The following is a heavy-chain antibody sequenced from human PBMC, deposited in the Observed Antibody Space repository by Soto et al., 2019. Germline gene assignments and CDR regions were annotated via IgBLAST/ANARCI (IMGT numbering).Heavy chain of an antibody. V-gene: IGHV1-69*01. CDR2: IIPIFGTA. D-gene: IGHD1-26*01. CDR3: ARDRRWELPQGTRYGMDV. J-gene: IGHJ6*02. CDR1: GGTFSSYA. Sequence: QVQLVQSGAEVKKPGSSVKVSCKASGGTFSSYAISWVRQAPGQGREWMGGIIPIFGTANYAQKFQGRVTITADESTSTAYMELSSLRSEDTAVYYCARDRRWELPQGTRYGMDVWGQGTTVTVSS.